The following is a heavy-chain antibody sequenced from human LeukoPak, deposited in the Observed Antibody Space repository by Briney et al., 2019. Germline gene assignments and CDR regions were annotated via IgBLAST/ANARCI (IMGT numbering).Heavy chain of an antibody. CDR1: SDSITSFY. D-gene: IGHD6-13*01. J-gene: IGHJ4*02. CDR3: AGGSSSWYNLY. Sequence: PSETLSLTCTVSSDSITSFYWNWIRQPAGKGLEWIGRIYASGSTNYNPSLKSRVTMSLDTSKNQSSLKLSSVTAADTAVYYCAGGSSSWYNLYWGQGTLVTVSS. CDR2: IYASGST. V-gene: IGHV4-4*07.